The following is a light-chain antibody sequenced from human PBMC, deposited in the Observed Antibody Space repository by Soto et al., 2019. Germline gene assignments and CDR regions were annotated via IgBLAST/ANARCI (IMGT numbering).Light chain of an antibody. J-gene: IGKJ1*01. V-gene: IGKV3-20*01. Sequence: EIVLTQSPGTLSLSPGERATLSCRPSQSVSSTYLDWYQQKPGQAPRLLIYAASSRATGIPDRFSGGASATDFTLTISRLEPEDFAVYYCRHYINSQWTFGQGTKGEIQ. CDR1: QSVSSTY. CDR2: AAS. CDR3: RHYINSQWT.